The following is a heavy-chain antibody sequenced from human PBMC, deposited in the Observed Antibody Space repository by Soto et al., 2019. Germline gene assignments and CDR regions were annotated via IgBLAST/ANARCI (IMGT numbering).Heavy chain of an antibody. Sequence: PSETLSLTCAVYGGSFSGYYWSWIRQPPGKGLEWIGEINHSGSTNYNPSLESRVTISVDTSKNQFSLKLSSVTAADTAVYYCARVGYSYGFDYWGQGTLVTVSS. CDR3: ARVGYSYGFDY. V-gene: IGHV4-34*01. CDR1: GGSFSGYY. J-gene: IGHJ4*02. CDR2: INHSGST. D-gene: IGHD5-18*01.